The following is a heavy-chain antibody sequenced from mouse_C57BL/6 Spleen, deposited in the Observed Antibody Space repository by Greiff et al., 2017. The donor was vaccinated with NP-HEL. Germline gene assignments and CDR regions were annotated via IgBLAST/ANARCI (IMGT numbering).Heavy chain of an antibody. CDR1: GYTFTSYW. Sequence: QVQLQQPGTELVKPGASVKLSCKASGYTFTSYWMHWVKQRPGQGLEWIGNINPSNGGTNYNQKFKSKATLTVDKSSSTAYMQLSSLTSEDSAVYYCARCPYDYDSPAWFAYWGQGTLVTVSA. CDR2: INPSNGGT. V-gene: IGHV1-53*01. CDR3: ARCPYDYDSPAWFAY. J-gene: IGHJ3*01. D-gene: IGHD1-1*01.